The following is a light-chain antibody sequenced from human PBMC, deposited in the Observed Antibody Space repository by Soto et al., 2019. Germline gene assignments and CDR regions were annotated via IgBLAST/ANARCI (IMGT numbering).Light chain of an antibody. Sequence: QSALTQPPSVSVAPGQKVTISCSGSSFNIGNNYVSWYQQFPGTVPKLLVSDTNDRPSGIPDRFSASRSGTSATLGITGLQTGDEADYYCAVWDISLSGVLFGGGTKVTVL. V-gene: IGLV1-51*01. CDR2: DTN. J-gene: IGLJ2*01. CDR3: AVWDISLSGVL. CDR1: SFNIGNNY.